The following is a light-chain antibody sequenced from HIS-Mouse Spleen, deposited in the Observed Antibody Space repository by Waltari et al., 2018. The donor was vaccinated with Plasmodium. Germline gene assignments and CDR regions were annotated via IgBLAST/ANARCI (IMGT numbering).Light chain of an antibody. CDR1: QSISSW. Sequence: DIQMTQSPSTLSASVGDRVTITCRASQSISSWLAWYQQKPGKATKLLIYKASSLESGVPSRFSGSGSGTEFILTISSLQPDDFATYYCQQYNSYWTFGQGTKVEIK. CDR3: QQYNSYWT. J-gene: IGKJ1*01. V-gene: IGKV1-5*03. CDR2: KAS.